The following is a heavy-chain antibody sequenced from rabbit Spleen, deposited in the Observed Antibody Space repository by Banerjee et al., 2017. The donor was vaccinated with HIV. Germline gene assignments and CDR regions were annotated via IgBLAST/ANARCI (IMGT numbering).Heavy chain of an antibody. D-gene: IGHD7-1*01. V-gene: IGHV1S40*01. Sequence: QSVEESGGALVTPGGTLTLTCTVSGLSFTYIDYLCWVRQPPGKGPEWIACVAAGVSFTSYYATWAKGRFTISKTSSTTVTLQMTSLTAADTATYFCARDTGTSFSSYGMDLWGPGTLVTVS. CDR3: ARDTGTSFSSYGMDL. CDR1: GLSFTYIDY. CDR2: VAAGVSFTS. J-gene: IGHJ6*01.